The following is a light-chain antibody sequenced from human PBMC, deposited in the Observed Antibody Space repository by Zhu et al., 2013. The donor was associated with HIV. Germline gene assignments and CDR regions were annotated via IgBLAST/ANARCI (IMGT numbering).Light chain of an antibody. CDR3: QQSFRTPPS. CDR1: QSISTY. Sequence: DIQMTQSPSSLSASVGDRVTITCRASQSISTYLNWYQLRPGKAPKLLIFGSSSLHDGVPSRFSGSGSGTDFTLTISSLQPEDFGTYFCQQSFRTPPSFGGGTKVE. CDR2: GSS. V-gene: IGKV1-39*01. J-gene: IGKJ4*01.